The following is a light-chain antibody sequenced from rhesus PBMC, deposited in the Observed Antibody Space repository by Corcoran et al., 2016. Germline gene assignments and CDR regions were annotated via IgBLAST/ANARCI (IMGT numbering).Light chain of an antibody. CDR3: QQHDISPLT. V-gene: IGKV1-69*01. Sequence: DIQMTQSPSSLSASVGDRVTITCRASQGISNWLAWYQQKPGKAPNLLIYRASNLEKGVPSRFSGSGSGKDFPLTISSLQPEDIATYYCQQHDISPLTFGGGTKVEIK. CDR1: QGISNW. CDR2: RAS. J-gene: IGKJ4*01.